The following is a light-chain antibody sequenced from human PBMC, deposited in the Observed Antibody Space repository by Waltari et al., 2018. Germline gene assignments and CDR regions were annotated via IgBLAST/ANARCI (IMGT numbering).Light chain of an antibody. CDR2: GAS. Sequence: EIVMTPSPGTLSVSPGQRATLSCRASQSVSTSLAWYQQKPGQGPRLLFYGASTRATGIPGRFRASGSGTEFTLTISSLQSEDFAVYYCQQYNSWPRGTFGQGTKLEIK. CDR3: QQYNSWPRGT. V-gene: IGKV3-15*01. CDR1: QSVSTS. J-gene: IGKJ2*02.